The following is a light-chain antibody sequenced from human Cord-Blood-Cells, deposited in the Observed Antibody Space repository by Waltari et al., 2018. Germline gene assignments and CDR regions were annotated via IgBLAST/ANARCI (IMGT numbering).Light chain of an antibody. CDR1: SRDVGSYNL. Sequence: QSALTQPVSVSGSPGQSVTIPCTGTSRDVGSYNLVSWYQQHPGKAPKLMIYEVSKRPSGVSNRFSGSKSGNTASLTISGLQAEDEADYYCCSYAGSSTVVFGGGTKLTVL. CDR3: CSYAGSSTVV. J-gene: IGLJ2*01. CDR2: EVS. V-gene: IGLV2-23*02.